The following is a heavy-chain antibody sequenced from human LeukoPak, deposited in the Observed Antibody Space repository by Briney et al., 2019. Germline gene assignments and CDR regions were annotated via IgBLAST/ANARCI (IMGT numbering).Heavy chain of an antibody. J-gene: IGHJ4*02. V-gene: IGHV3-23*01. D-gene: IGHD3-16*01. Sequence: GGTLRLSCAASGFTFCSHAMSWVRQGPGKGLDWVSAINDGGSSTYYADSVKGRFTIFRDNSKNTLYLQMNSLRAEDTAVYYCAKEGHDYVWGSYQEDWGQGTLVTVSS. CDR1: GFTFCSHA. CDR2: INDGGSST. CDR3: AKEGHDYVWGSYQED.